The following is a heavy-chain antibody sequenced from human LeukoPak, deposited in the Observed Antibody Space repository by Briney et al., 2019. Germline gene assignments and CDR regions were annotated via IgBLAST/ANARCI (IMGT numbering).Heavy chain of an antibody. J-gene: IGHJ4*02. D-gene: IGHD3-22*01. CDR1: GYIFTSYW. CDR3: ARVGPHYYDSSGPFDY. Sequence: GESLKISCKGSGYIFTSYWIGWVRQMPGKGLEWMGIIYPGDSDTRYSPSFQGQVAISADKSISTAYLQWSSLKASDTAMYYCARVGPHYYDSSGPFDYWGQGTLVTVSS. CDR2: IYPGDSDT. V-gene: IGHV5-51*01.